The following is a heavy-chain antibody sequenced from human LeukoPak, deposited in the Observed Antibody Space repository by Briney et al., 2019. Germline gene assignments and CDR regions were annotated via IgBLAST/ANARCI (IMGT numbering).Heavy chain of an antibody. J-gene: IGHJ4*02. CDR2: IYPGDSDT. Sequence: GESLKISCKGSGYSFTSYGIGWVRQTPGKGLEWMGIIYPGDSDTRYSPSFQGQVTISADKSISTAYLQWSSLKASDTAMYYCVRQVAANKSFDYWGQGTLVTVSS. CDR3: VRQVAANKSFDY. D-gene: IGHD1-26*01. V-gene: IGHV5-51*01. CDR1: GYSFTSYG.